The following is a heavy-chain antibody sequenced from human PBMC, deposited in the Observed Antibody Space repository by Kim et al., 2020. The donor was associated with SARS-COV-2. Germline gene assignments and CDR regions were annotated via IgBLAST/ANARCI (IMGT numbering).Heavy chain of an antibody. CDR3: VKSSDYSNYSFDH. D-gene: IGHD4-4*01. CDR2: ISWNSASL. CDR1: GFTFDNYA. V-gene: IGHV3-9*01. Sequence: GGSLRLSCAASGFTFDNYAMHWVRQTPGKGLEWVSGISWNSASLTYADSVKGRFTISRDNAKNSLYLQMNSLRPEDTALYYCVKSSDYSNYSFDHWGQGTLVTVS. J-gene: IGHJ4*02.